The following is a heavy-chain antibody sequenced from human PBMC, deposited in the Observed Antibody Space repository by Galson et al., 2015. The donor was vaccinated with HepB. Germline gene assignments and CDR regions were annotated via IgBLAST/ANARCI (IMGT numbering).Heavy chain of an antibody. V-gene: IGHV3-23*01. J-gene: IGHJ6*03. CDR1: GFAFNNFA. D-gene: IGHD1-7*01. Sequence: SLRLSCAASGFAFNNFAMTWVRQAPGKGLEWVSTISSTGAVAFYADSVQGQFTISRDNSKNTVFLQMDRPRADDTATYYCAKDLFDWNYAQIVYYYYYMDVWGKGTTVTVSS. CDR2: ISSTGAVA. CDR3: AKDLFDWNYAQIVYYYYYMDV.